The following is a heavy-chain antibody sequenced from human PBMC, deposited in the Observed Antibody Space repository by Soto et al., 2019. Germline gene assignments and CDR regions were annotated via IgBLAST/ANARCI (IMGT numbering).Heavy chain of an antibody. CDR3: AREKWGSGSRWLDP. CDR1: GYTFASYY. V-gene: IGHV1-3*01. J-gene: IGHJ5*02. CDR2: INVGNGNT. D-gene: IGHD6-19*01. Sequence: ASVKVSCKASGYTFASYYMHWVRQAPGQRLEWMGWINVGNGNTKYSQNFQGRVTINQDTSASTAYMELSSLTSEDTAVYYCAREKWGSGSRWLDPWGQGTLVTVSS.